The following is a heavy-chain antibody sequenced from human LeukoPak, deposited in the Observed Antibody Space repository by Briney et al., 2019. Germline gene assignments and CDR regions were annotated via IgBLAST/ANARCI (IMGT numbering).Heavy chain of an antibody. V-gene: IGHV1-46*01. J-gene: IGHJ4*02. Sequence: APVKVSCKASGYTFSSYYMSWVRQAPGQGLEWMGIINPSGGSTTYTQKFQGRVTMTRDTSTKTVYMELSSLRPEDTAVYYCARGGGYGSGPHWGQGTLVTVSS. CDR2: INPSGGST. D-gene: IGHD3-10*01. CDR3: ARGGGYGSGPH. CDR1: GYTFSSYY.